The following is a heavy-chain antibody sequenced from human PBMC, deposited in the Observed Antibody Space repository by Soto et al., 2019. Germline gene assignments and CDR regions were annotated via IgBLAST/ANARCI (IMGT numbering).Heavy chain of an antibody. Sequence: QVQLVQSGAEVKRPGSSVKVSCEASGGTFSSLGFTWVRQAPGQGLEWMGGIIPISGRTTFAPKFLGRVTITADESTRTTVMELTALTSDDTDSYYCATRGNQGRWLGFADYWGQGALVTVSS. V-gene: IGHV1-69*01. J-gene: IGHJ4*02. CDR3: ATRGNQGRWLGFADY. CDR2: IIPISGRT. D-gene: IGHD5-12*01. CDR1: GGTFSSLG.